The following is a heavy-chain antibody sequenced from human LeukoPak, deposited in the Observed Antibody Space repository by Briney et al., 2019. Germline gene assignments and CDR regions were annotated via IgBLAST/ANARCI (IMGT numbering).Heavy chain of an antibody. CDR2: INPSGGST. CDR3: ARDGSGIQYGMDV. V-gene: IGHV1-46*01. J-gene: IGHJ6*02. D-gene: IGHD3-10*01. CDR1: GYTFTGYY. Sequence: VASVKVSCKASGYTFTGYYMHWVRQAPGQGLEWMGIINPSGGSTSYAQKFQGRVTMTRDTSTSTVYMELSSLRSEDTAVYYCARDGSGIQYGMDVWGQGTTVTVSS.